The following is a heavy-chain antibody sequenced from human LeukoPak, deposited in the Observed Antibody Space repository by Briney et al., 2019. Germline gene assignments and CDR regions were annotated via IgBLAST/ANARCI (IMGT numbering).Heavy chain of an antibody. V-gene: IGHV3-21*01. CDR3: AREIVVVPAAMTY. CDR1: GFTFSSYS. Sequence: PGGSLRLSCAASGFTFSSYSMNWVRQAPGKGLEWVSSISSSSSYIYYADSVKGRFTISRDNAKNSLYLQMNSLRAEDTAVYYCAREIVVVPAAMTYWGQGTLVTVSS. CDR2: ISSSSSYI. D-gene: IGHD2-2*01. J-gene: IGHJ4*02.